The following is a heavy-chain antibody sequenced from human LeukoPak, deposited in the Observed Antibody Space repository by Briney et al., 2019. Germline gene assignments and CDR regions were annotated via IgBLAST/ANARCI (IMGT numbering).Heavy chain of an antibody. D-gene: IGHD6-19*01. CDR3: ARAHSSGWSTLDY. CDR2: LWYDGNNK. Sequence: GGSLRLSCAASGFTFRSYGMHWVRQAPGKGLEWVAVLWYDGNNKYYADSVKGRFTISRDNSKNTLYLQMNSLRAEDTAVYYCARAHSSGWSTLDYWGQGTLVTASS. V-gene: IGHV3-33*01. J-gene: IGHJ4*02. CDR1: GFTFRSYG.